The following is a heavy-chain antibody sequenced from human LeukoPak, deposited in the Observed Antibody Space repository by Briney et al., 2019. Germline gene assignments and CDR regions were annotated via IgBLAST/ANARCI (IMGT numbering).Heavy chain of an antibody. Sequence: GDSVKVSCKASGYTFTSYDINWVRQATGQGLEWMGWTNPNSGNTGYAQKFQGRVTMTRNTSISTAYMELSSLRSEDTAVYYCARVGYGDFDFDYWGQGTLVTVSS. D-gene: IGHD4-17*01. V-gene: IGHV1-8*01. CDR1: GYTFTSYD. CDR2: TNPNSGNT. CDR3: ARVGYGDFDFDY. J-gene: IGHJ4*02.